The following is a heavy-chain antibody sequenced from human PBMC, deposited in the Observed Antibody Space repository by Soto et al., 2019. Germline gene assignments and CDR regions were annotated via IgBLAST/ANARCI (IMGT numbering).Heavy chain of an antibody. J-gene: IGHJ4*02. Sequence: GGSLRLSCAASGFTFSSYGMHWVRQAPGKGLEWVAVIWYDGSNKYYADSVKGRFTISRDNSKNTLYLQMNSLRAEDTAVYYCARDGGSDGDYGYFDYWGRGTLVTVSS. CDR1: GFTFSSYG. D-gene: IGHD4-17*01. CDR2: IWYDGSNK. V-gene: IGHV3-33*01. CDR3: ARDGGSDGDYGYFDY.